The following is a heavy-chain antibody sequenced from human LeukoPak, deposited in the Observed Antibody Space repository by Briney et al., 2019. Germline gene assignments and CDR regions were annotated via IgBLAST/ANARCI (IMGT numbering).Heavy chain of an antibody. Sequence: ASVKVSCKASGGTFSSYAISWVRQAPGQGLEWMGGIVPIFGTANYAQKFQGRVTITADESTSTAYMELSSLRSEDTAVYYCARFDGYNSNYWGQGTLVTVSS. J-gene: IGHJ4*02. V-gene: IGHV1-69*13. CDR2: IVPIFGTA. CDR1: GGTFSSYA. CDR3: ARFDGYNSNY. D-gene: IGHD5-24*01.